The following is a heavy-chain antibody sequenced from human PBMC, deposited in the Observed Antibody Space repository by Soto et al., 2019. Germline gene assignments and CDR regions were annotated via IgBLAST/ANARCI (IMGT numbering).Heavy chain of an antibody. Sequence: PSETLSLTCTVSGGSISSYYWSWIRQPPGKGLEWIGYIYYSGSTNYNPSLKSRVTISVDTSKNQFSLKLSSVTAADTAVYYSARLTEWPSAWFDPWGQGTLVTVSS. D-gene: IGHD3-3*01. CDR3: ARLTEWPSAWFDP. CDR2: IYYSGST. CDR1: GGSISSYY. V-gene: IGHV4-59*01. J-gene: IGHJ5*02.